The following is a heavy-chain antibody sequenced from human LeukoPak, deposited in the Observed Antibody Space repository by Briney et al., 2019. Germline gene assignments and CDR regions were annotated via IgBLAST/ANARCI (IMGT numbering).Heavy chain of an antibody. Sequence: PSETLSLTCTVSGGSVNSGSYYWSWIRQPPGKGLEWIGYIYYSGSTNYNPSLKSRVTISIDTSKNQFSLKLSSVTAADTAVYYCARGIMARYFDWLLNYGMDVWGQGTTVTVSS. CDR1: GGSVNSGSYY. V-gene: IGHV4-61*01. CDR3: ARGIMARYFDWLLNYGMDV. J-gene: IGHJ6*02. CDR2: IYYSGST. D-gene: IGHD3-9*01.